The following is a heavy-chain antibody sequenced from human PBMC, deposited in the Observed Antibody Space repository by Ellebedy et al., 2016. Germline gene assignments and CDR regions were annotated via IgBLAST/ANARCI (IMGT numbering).Heavy chain of an antibody. D-gene: IGHD3-10*01. J-gene: IGHJ4*02. CDR1: GGSISSYY. CDR2: IYYSGST. V-gene: IGHV4-59*01. Sequence: SETLSLTXTVSGGSISSYYWSWIRQPPGKGLEWIGYIYYSGSTNYNPSLKSRVTISVDTSKNQFSLKLSSVTAADTAVYYCARDRPRGRFGEFEYWGQGTLVTVSS. CDR3: ARDRPRGRFGEFEY.